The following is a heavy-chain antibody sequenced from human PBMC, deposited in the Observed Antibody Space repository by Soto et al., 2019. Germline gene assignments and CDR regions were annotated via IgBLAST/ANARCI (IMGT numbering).Heavy chain of an antibody. CDR1: GYTFTRYT. CDR2: INPDNGNT. J-gene: IGHJ5*02. CDR3: ARGIATGQLDT. V-gene: IGHV1-3*01. Sequence: GASVKVSCKASGYTFTRYTMNWVRQAPGQRLEWMGWINPDNGNTKSSQKFQDRVIITRDTSASTAYMDLSGLRSEDTAVYYCARGIATGQLDTWGQGTLVTVSS. D-gene: IGHD2-15*01.